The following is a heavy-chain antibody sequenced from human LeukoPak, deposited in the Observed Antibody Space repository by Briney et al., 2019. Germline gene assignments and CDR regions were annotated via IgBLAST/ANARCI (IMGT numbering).Heavy chain of an antibody. CDR2: INQDGSEK. D-gene: IGHD7-27*01. CDR1: GVTFSNYW. J-gene: IGHJ4*02. CDR3: AKDGNWARFED. V-gene: IGHV3-7*03. Sequence: GSLRLSCVDSGVTFSNYWMNWVRQAPGKGLEWVANINQDGSEKYYADSVKGRFTISRDNSKNMVWLQINSPTAEDTATYYCAKDGNWARFEDWGQGTLVTVSS.